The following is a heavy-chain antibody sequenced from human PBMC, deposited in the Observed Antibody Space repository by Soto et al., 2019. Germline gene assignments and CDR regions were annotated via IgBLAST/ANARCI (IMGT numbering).Heavy chain of an antibody. V-gene: IGHV1-8*01. CDR2: MNPNSGNT. J-gene: IGHJ6*02. CDR3: ARVLSISGYDWYGMDV. Sequence: GASVKVSCKASGYTFTSYDINWVRQATGQGLEWMGWMNPNSGNTGYAQKFQGRVTMTRNTSISTAYMELSSLRSEDTAVYYCARVLSISGYDWYGMDVWGQGTTVTVSS. CDR1: GYTFTSYD. D-gene: IGHD5-12*01.